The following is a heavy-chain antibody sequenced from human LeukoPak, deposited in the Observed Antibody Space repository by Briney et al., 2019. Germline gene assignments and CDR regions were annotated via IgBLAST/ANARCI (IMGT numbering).Heavy chain of an antibody. Sequence: GGXXRLSCAASGFTFSXYAMSWVRXAPGKGLEWVSVIYSGGSTYYADSVKGRFTISRDNSKNTLYLQMNSLRAEDTAVYYCARGDSGSYYPLDYWGQGTLVTVSS. J-gene: IGHJ4*02. V-gene: IGHV3-53*01. CDR3: ARGDSGSYYPLDY. CDR1: GFTFSXYA. CDR2: IYSGGST. D-gene: IGHD3-10*01.